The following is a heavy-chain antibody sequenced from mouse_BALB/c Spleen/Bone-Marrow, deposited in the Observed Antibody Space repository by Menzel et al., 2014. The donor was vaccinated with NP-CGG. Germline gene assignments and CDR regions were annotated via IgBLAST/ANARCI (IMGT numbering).Heavy chain of an antibody. CDR1: GDSITSGY. J-gene: IGHJ2*01. CDR3: ATNDGYYFDY. V-gene: IGHV3-8*02. CDR2: ISYRGST. D-gene: IGHD2-3*01. Sequence: EVQGVEPGPSLVKPSQTLSLTCSVTGDSITSGYWNWIRKFPGNKLEYMGYISYRGSTYYSPSLKSRISITRDTSKNQYYLQLNSVTTEDTATYCCATNDGYYFDYWGQGTTLTVSS.